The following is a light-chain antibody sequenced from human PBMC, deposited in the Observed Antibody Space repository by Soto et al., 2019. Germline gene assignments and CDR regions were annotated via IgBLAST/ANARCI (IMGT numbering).Light chain of an antibody. J-gene: IGKJ4*01. V-gene: IGKV1-12*01. CDR3: QQASSFPLT. CDR1: QGLGVW. Sequence: DIQMTQSPSSVSASVGDRVTITCRASQGLGVWLGWYQQKPGKAAQLLIFGASGLQTGVPSRFSGSGSGTDFTLTFSSLQPEDFATYYCQQASSFPLTFGGGTKVEIK. CDR2: GAS.